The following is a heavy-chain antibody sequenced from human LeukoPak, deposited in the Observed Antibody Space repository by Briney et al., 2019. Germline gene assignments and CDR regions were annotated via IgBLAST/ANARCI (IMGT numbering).Heavy chain of an antibody. CDR2: IFHSGAT. CDR3: ARGSDFLTSRLD. D-gene: IGHD3/OR15-3a*01. CDR1: GGSISSNNW. V-gene: IGHV4-4*02. Sequence: SETLSLTCAVSGGSISSNNWWNWVRQPPGKGLEWIGEIFHSGATNYNPSLKSRVTISVDTSKDQFSLKLSSVTAADTAVYYCARGSDFLTSRLDWGQGTLVTVSS. J-gene: IGHJ4*02.